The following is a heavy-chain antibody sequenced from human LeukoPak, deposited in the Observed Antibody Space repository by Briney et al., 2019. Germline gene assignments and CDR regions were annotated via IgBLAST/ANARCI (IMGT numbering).Heavy chain of an antibody. J-gene: IGHJ6*03. D-gene: IGHD1-26*01. V-gene: IGHV4-39*07. CDR2: IYYSGST. Sequence: SETLSLTCRVSGASINSGSNYWGWIRQPPGKGLEWIGSIYYSGSTYYNPSLKSRVTISVDTSKNQFSLKLSSVTAADTAVYYCARDTRVISGSYIVRITNYYYMDVWGKGTTVTISS. CDR3: ARDTRVISGSYIVRITNYYYMDV. CDR1: GASINSGSNY.